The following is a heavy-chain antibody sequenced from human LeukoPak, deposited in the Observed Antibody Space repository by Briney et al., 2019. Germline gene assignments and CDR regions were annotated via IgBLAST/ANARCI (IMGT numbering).Heavy chain of an antibody. J-gene: IGHJ4*02. Sequence: GGSLRLSCAASGFTFSSYWMSWVRQAPGKGLEWVANIKQDGSEKYYVDPVKGRFTISRDNAKNSLYLQMNSLRAEDTAVYYCARDGIAAAGTFDYFDYWGQGTLVTVSS. CDR3: ARDGIAAAGTFDYFDY. CDR1: GFTFSSYW. V-gene: IGHV3-7*01. CDR2: IKQDGSEK. D-gene: IGHD6-13*01.